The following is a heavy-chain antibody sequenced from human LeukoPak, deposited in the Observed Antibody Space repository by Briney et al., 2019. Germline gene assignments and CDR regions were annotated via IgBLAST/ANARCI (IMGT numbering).Heavy chain of an antibody. D-gene: IGHD6-13*01. J-gene: IGHJ5*02. CDR1: GGSISSYY. V-gene: IGHV4-4*07. CDR3: ARDRSSSWSYNWFDP. CDR2: IYTSGST. Sequence: SETLSLTCTVSGGSISSYYWSWIRQPAGKGLEWIGRIYTSGSTNCNPSLKSRVTMSVDTSKNQFSLKLSSVTAADTAVYYCARDRSSSWSYNWFDPWGQGTLVTVSS.